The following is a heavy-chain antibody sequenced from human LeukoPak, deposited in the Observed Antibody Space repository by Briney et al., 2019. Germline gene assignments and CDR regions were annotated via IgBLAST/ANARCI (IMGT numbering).Heavy chain of an antibody. CDR2: INSDGSST. D-gene: IGHD5-12*01. CDR1: GFTFSSYW. J-gene: IGHJ4*02. CDR3: ARRARGNRNSGYPEF. Sequence: GGSLRLSCAASGFTFSSYWMHWVRQTLGKGLLWVSRINSDGSSTTYADSVKGRFTISRDNAKNTLYLQMNSLRAEDTAVYYCARRARGNRNSGYPEFWGQGTLVTVSS. V-gene: IGHV3-74*03.